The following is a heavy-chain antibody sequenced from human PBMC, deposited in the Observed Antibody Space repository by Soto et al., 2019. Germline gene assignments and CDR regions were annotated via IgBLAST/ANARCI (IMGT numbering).Heavy chain of an antibody. CDR1: AFTFSTYT. Sequence: EVQLVESGGGPVKPGGSLRLSCAASAFTFSTYTMNWVRQTPGKGLEWVSSISRSSHYIYYADSVMGRFTISRDNAKNSLFLQMISLRAEDTAVYYCASEVGYYGSGTYYDWGQGTLVTVSS. CDR2: ISRSSHYI. V-gene: IGHV3-21*06. CDR3: ASEVGYYGSGTYYD. J-gene: IGHJ4*02. D-gene: IGHD3-10*01.